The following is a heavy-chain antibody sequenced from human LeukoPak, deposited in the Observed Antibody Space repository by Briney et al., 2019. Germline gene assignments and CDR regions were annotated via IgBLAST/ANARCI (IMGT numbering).Heavy chain of an antibody. CDR1: GYTFTSYD. CDR3: ATASTVTTERGSVVRAFDI. CDR2: MNPNSGHT. D-gene: IGHD4-17*01. V-gene: IGHV1-8*01. J-gene: IGHJ3*02. Sequence: ASVKVSCKASGYTFTSYDINWVRQATGQGLEWMGWMNPNSGHTGYAQKFQGRVTMTRSTSISTAYMELSSLRSEDTAVYYCATASTVTTERGSVVRAFDIWGQGTMVTVSS.